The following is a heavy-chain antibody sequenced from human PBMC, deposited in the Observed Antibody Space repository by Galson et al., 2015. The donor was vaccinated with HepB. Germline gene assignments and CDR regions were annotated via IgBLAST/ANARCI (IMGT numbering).Heavy chain of an antibody. CDR1: GFTFSSYA. D-gene: IGHD6-13*01. V-gene: IGHV3-64D*06. Sequence: SLRLSCAASGFTFSSYAMHWVRQAPGKGLEYVSAISSNGGSTYYADSVKGRFTISRDNSKNTLYLQMSSLRAEDTAVYYCVKEYSSSLGSERAFDIWGQGTMVTVSS. J-gene: IGHJ3*02. CDR2: ISSNGGST. CDR3: VKEYSSSLGSERAFDI.